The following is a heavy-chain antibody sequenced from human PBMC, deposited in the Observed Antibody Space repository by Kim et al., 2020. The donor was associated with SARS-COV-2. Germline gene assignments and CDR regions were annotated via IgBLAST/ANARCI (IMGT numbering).Heavy chain of an antibody. D-gene: IGHD6-6*01. CDR3: ARDAESIAARPYAFDI. Sequence: GGSLRLSCAASGFTFSSYAMHWVRQAPGKGLEWVAVISYDGSNKYYADSVKGRFTISRDNSKNTLYLQMNSLRAEDTAVYYCARDAESIAARPYAFDIWGQGTMVTVSS. CDR1: GFTFSSYA. V-gene: IGHV3-30-3*01. J-gene: IGHJ3*02. CDR2: ISYDGSNK.